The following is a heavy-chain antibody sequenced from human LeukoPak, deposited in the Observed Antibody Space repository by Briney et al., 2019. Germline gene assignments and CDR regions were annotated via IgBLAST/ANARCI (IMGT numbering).Heavy chain of an antibody. CDR2: ISGSGSSI. CDR3: AKGTVGYCSGGSCYPLDY. Sequence: GGSLRLSCAASGFTFSSYSMNWVRQAPGKGLEWVSAISGSGSSIYYADSVKGRFTSSRDNSKNTLYLQMNSLRAEDTAVYYCAKGTVGYCSGGSCYPLDYWGQGTLVTVPP. CDR1: GFTFSSYS. J-gene: IGHJ4*02. V-gene: IGHV3-23*01. D-gene: IGHD2-15*01.